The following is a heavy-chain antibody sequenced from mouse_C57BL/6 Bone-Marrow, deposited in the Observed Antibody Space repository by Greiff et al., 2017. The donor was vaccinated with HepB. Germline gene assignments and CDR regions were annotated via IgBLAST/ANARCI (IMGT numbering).Heavy chain of an antibody. CDR2: ISYSGST. CDR3: ARYSYDGAMDY. D-gene: IGHD2-3*01. V-gene: IGHV3-8*01. Sequence: EVKLMESGPGLAKPSQTLSLTCSVSGYSITSDYWNWIRKFPGNNLEYMGYISYSGSTYYNPSLNSRISITRDTSKNQYYLLLNSVTTEDTATYYCARYSYDGAMDYWGQGTSVTVSS. J-gene: IGHJ4*01. CDR1: GYSITSDY.